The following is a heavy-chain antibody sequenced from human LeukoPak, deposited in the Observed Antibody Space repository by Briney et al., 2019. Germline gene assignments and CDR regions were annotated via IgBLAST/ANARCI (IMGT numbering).Heavy chain of an antibody. CDR2: INPNSGGT. J-gene: IGHJ5*02. Sequence: ASVKVSCKAPGYTFTGYYMHWVRQAPGQGLEWMGWINPNSGGTNYAQKFQGRVTMTRDTSISTAYMELSRLRSDDTAVYYCARAYYDFWSGYYRSWFDPWGQGTLVTVSS. CDR1: GYTFTGYY. D-gene: IGHD3-3*01. V-gene: IGHV1-2*02. CDR3: ARAYYDFWSGYYRSWFDP.